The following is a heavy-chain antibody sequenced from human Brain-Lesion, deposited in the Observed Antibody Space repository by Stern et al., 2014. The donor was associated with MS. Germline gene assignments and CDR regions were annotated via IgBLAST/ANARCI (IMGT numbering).Heavy chain of an antibody. Sequence: VKLVQSGAEVKKPGASVKVSCKGSGYTLTELSMHWGRQAPGKGLEWMGGFDPEDGESIYEQKFQGRVTMTEDTSTDTAYMELSSLRSEDTAIYYCATDLQQPLVDTFDIWGQGTMVTVSS. CDR3: ATDLQQPLVDTFDI. V-gene: IGHV1-24*01. J-gene: IGHJ3*02. D-gene: IGHD6-13*01. CDR1: GYTLTELS. CDR2: FDPEDGES.